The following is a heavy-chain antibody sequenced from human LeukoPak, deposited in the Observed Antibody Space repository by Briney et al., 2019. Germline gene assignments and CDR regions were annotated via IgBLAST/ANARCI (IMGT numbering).Heavy chain of an antibody. J-gene: IGHJ3*02. CDR1: GGSISSYY. D-gene: IGHD3-9*01. V-gene: IGHV4-59*12. Sequence: SETLSLTCTVSGGSISSYYWSWIRQPPGKGLEWIGDIYYSGSTNYNPSLKSRVTMSVDTSKNQFSLKLSSVTAADTAVYYCAREYYDILTGGRDAFDIWGQGTMVTVSS. CDR2: IYYSGST. CDR3: AREYYDILTGGRDAFDI.